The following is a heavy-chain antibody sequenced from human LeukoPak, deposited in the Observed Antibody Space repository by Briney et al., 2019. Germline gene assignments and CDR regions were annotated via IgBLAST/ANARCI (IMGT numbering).Heavy chain of an antibody. CDR3: ARDEVVVAAELDH. CDR2: ISSSSSYI. CDR1: GFTFSSYS. J-gene: IGHJ4*02. V-gene: IGHV3-21*01. D-gene: IGHD2-15*01. Sequence: GGSLRLSCAASGFTFSSYSMNWVRQAPGKGLEWVSYISSSSSYIYYADSVKGRFPISRDNAKNSLYLQMNSLRAEDTAVYYCARDEVVVAAELDHWGQGTLVTVSS.